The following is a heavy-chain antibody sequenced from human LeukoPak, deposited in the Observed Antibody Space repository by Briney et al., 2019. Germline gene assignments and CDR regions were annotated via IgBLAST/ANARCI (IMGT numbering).Heavy chain of an antibody. D-gene: IGHD2-2*02. V-gene: IGHV3-7*01. Sequence: GGSLRLSCTASGFTFSSYWMSWVRQAAGKGLEWVANVNQDGSKQYYADSVKGRFTTSRDNAKNSLYLQMNSLRAEDTAVYYCAKDSAAYCSSTSCYTPFQHWGQGTLVTVSS. CDR2: VNQDGSKQ. CDR3: AKDSAAYCSSTSCYTPFQH. CDR1: GFTFSSYW. J-gene: IGHJ1*01.